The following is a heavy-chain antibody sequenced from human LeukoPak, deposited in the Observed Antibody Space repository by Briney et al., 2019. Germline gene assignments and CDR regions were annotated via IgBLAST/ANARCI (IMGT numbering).Heavy chain of an antibody. J-gene: IGHJ4*02. V-gene: IGHV1-2*02. CDR2: INPNSGGT. Sequence: ASVKVSCKASGYTFTNYIISWVRQAPGQGLEWMGWINPNSGGTYYAQKFQGRVTMTRDTSISTAYVELSRLRSDDTAVFYCARVAHNYDLLTGYYPYLDYFDFWGQGTLVTVSS. CDR1: GYTFTNYI. CDR3: ARVAHNYDLLTGYYPYLDYFDF. D-gene: IGHD3-9*01.